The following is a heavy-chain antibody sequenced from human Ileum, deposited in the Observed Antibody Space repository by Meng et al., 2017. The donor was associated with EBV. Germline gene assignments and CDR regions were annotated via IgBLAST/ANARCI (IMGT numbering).Heavy chain of an antibody. Sequence: GQLQASGPRLVRPSGTLSLTCTVSGDSFSGPYWWSWVRQAPEKGLEWIGEVYPSGTPYYNPSLKSRVTISLDKYRNQFSLNLIHVTAADAAVYYCVRDAFQYASGIPAHWGQGTLVTVSS. V-gene: IGHV4-4*02. CDR2: VYPSGTP. J-gene: IGHJ4*02. D-gene: IGHD3-16*01. CDR3: VRDAFQYASGIPAH. CDR1: GDSFSGPYW.